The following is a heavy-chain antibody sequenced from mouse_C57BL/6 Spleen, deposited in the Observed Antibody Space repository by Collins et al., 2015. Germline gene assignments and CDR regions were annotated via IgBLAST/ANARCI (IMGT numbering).Heavy chain of an antibody. J-gene: IGHJ4*01. CDR3: TRTMDY. CDR1: GYTFTSYW. Sequence: QVQLQQPGAELVKPGASVKLSCKASGYTFTSYWMHWVKQTPVHGLEWIGTIDPETGGTAYNQKFKSKAILTADKSSSTAYMELRSLTSEDSAVYYCTRTMDYWGQGTSVTVSS. V-gene: IGHV1-15*01. CDR2: IDPETGGT.